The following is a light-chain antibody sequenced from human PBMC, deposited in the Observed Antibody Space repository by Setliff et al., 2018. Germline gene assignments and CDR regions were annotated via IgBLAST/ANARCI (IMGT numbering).Light chain of an antibody. Sequence: QSALAQPRSVSGSPGQSVTISCTGTSSDVGGYNYVSWYQQHPGKAPKLMICDVSKRPSGVPDRFSGSKSGNTASLTISGLQAEDEADYYCCSYAGSYTSLYVFGNGTKVTVL. CDR2: DVS. CDR1: SSDVGGYNY. V-gene: IGLV2-11*01. J-gene: IGLJ1*01. CDR3: CSYAGSYTSLYV.